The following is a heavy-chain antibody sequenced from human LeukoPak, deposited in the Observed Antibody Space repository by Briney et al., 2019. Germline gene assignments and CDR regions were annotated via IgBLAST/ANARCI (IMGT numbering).Heavy chain of an antibody. CDR1: GVSISSYY. D-gene: IGHD3-10*01. Sequence: PSETLSLTCTVSGVSISSYYWSWIRQPPGKGLEWIGYIYYSGSTNYNPSLKSRVTISVDTSKNQFSLKPNSVTAADTAVYYCARRMGRRFGERYYYYHYMDVWGKGTTVTISS. J-gene: IGHJ6*03. CDR3: ARRMGRRFGERYYYYHYMDV. CDR2: IYYSGST. V-gene: IGHV4-59*12.